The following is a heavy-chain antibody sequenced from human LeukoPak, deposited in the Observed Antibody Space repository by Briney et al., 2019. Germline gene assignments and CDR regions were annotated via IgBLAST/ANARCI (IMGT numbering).Heavy chain of an antibody. CDR1: GGSISSSSYY. Sequence: SETLSLTCTVSGGSISSSSYYWGWIRQPPGKGLEWIGSIYYSGSTYYNPSLKSRVTISVDTSKNQFSLKLSSVTAADTAVYYCAREAPGGYYDSSGPTEIDYWGQGTLVTVSS. J-gene: IGHJ4*02. CDR2: IYYSGST. D-gene: IGHD3-22*01. CDR3: AREAPGGYYDSSGPTEIDY. V-gene: IGHV4-39*02.